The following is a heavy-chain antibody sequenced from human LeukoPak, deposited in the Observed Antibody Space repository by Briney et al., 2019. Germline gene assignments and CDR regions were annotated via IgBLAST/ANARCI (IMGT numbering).Heavy chain of an antibody. V-gene: IGHV3-30-3*01. CDR2: ISSDGSKK. Sequence: PGRSLRLPCAGSGFTFSRYTMHWVRQAPGKGLEWVALISSDGSKKHYADSVKGRFTISRDNSKNTLYLQVNSLRAEDTAVYYCARDRPDWEWLIEYWGQGTLVTVSS. D-gene: IGHD6-19*01. J-gene: IGHJ4*02. CDR3: ARDRPDWEWLIEY. CDR1: GFTFSRYT.